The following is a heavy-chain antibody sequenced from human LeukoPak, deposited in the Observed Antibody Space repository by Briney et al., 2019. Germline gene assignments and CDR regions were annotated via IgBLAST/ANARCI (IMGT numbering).Heavy chain of an antibody. CDR1: GGSISSGSYY. J-gene: IGHJ5*02. Sequence: SETLSLTCTVSGGSISSGSYYWSWIRQPAGKGLEWIGRIYTSGGTKYNPSLKSRVTMSVDTSKNRFSLRLSSVTAADTAVYYCARDTIVGATNWFDPWGQGTLVTVSS. CDR2: IYTSGGT. CDR3: ARDTIVGATNWFDP. D-gene: IGHD1-26*01. V-gene: IGHV4-61*02.